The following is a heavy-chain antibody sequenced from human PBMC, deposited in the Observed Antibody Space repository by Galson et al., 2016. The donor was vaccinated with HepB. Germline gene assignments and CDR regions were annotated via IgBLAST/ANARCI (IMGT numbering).Heavy chain of an antibody. V-gene: IGHV1-3*01. D-gene: IGHD5/OR15-5a*01. CDR3: ARVDGNERCLNL. CDR1: GYLFRSYA. CDR2: INPDSGTT. J-gene: IGHJ4*02. Sequence: VKVSCKASGYLFRSYAIHWVRQAPGQRLEWMGWINPDSGTTKYSQKFQGRVTITRDTSASTVEMELSRLRSEDSALYFCARVDGNERCLNLWGQGTLVTVSS.